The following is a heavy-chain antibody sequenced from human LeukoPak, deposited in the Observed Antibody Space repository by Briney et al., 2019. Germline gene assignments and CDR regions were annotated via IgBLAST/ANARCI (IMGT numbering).Heavy chain of an antibody. D-gene: IGHD1-26*01. J-gene: IGHJ4*02. CDR2: IRRSGTAI. CDR3: ARDKGSDGIDF. V-gene: IGHV3-48*04. Sequence: GGSLRLSCTASESTFSSFPMNWVRQAPGKGLEWVSYIRRSGTAIYYADSVKGRFTISRADAKNSLYLQMNSLRAEDTAVYYCARDKGSDGIDFWGQGTLVTVSS. CDR1: ESTFSSFP.